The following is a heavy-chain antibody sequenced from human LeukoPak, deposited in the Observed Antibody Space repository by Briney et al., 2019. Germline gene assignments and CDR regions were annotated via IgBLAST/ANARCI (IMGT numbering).Heavy chain of an antibody. D-gene: IGHD2-2*01. CDR3: TRGRIGYCSGTSCYLDS. CDR1: GFTFSGHS. CDR2: IRTKPYGGTP. Sequence: GGSLRLSCAASGFTFSGHSMNWVRQAPGKGLEWVGFIRTKPYGGTPEYAASVAGRFTISRDDSRGIAYLQMNSLKIEDTAVYFCTRGRIGYCSGTSCYLDSWGQGTLVTVSS. V-gene: IGHV3-49*04. J-gene: IGHJ4*02.